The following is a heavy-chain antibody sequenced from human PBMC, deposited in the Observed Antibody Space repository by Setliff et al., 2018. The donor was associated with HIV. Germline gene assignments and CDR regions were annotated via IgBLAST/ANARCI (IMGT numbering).Heavy chain of an antibody. Sequence: PSETLSLTCTVSGGSIRSSSFYWGWIRQPPGKGLEWIGSIYYSGSTYYNSSLKSRVTISVDTSKNQFSLKLSSVTATDTAVYYCARHAIVDTAGRGFDYWGQGTPVTVSS. CDR3: ARHAIVDTAGRGFDY. D-gene: IGHD5-18*01. J-gene: IGHJ4*02. CDR1: GGSIRSSSFY. V-gene: IGHV4-39*01. CDR2: IYYSGST.